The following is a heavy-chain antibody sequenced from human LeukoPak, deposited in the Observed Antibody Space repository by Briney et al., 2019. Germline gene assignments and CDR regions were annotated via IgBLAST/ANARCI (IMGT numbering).Heavy chain of an antibody. V-gene: IGHV3-21*01. CDR1: GFTFSSYG. Sequence: GGSLRLSCAASGFTFSSYGMSWVRQAPGKGLEWVSSISSSSSYIYYGDSVKGRFTISRDNAENSLYLQMNSLRAEDTAVYYCARSSYSSSWYTQSFLSDYYMDVWGKGTTVTVSS. D-gene: IGHD6-13*01. J-gene: IGHJ6*03. CDR3: ARSSYSSSWYTQSFLSDYYMDV. CDR2: ISSSSSYI.